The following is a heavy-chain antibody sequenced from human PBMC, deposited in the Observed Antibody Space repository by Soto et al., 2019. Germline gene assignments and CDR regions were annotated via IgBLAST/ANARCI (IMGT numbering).Heavy chain of an antibody. D-gene: IGHD6-13*01. Sequence: SETLSLTCTVSGGSISSYYWSWIRQPPGKGLEWIGYIYYSGSTNYNPSLKSRVTISVDTSKNQFSLKLSSVTAADTAVYYCARQVLSYYSSSWPRPYYFDYWGQGTLVTVSS. CDR1: GGSISSYY. CDR2: IYYSGST. CDR3: ARQVLSYYSSSWPRPYYFDY. J-gene: IGHJ4*02. V-gene: IGHV4-59*08.